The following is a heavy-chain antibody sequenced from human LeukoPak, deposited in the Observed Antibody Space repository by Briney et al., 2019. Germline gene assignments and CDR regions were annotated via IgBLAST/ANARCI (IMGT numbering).Heavy chain of an antibody. J-gene: IGHJ6*03. D-gene: IGHD6-19*01. V-gene: IGHV4-59*11. CDR1: GGSISSHY. CDR3: ARLAVAGDYDHFYFYMDV. Sequence: SETLSLTCSVSGGSISSHYWTWMRQPPGKGLEWIGYISYSGITNYNPSLKSRVSISVDTSMNQLSLKVNSVTTADTAVYYCARLAVAGDYDHFYFYMDVWGQGTTVTVSS. CDR2: ISYSGIT.